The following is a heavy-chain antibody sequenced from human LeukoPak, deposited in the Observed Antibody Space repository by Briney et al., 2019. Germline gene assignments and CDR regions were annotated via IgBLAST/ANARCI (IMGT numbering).Heavy chain of an antibody. CDR1: GFTFDDYA. J-gene: IGHJ4*02. CDR2: ISWNSGSI. D-gene: IGHD5-12*01. CDR3: AKDKLDIVATITIGYFDY. Sequence: PGGSLRLSCAASGFTFDDYAMHWVRQAPGKGLEWDSGISWNSGSIGYADSVKGRFTISRDNAKNSLYLQMNSLRAEDTALYYCAKDKLDIVATITIGYFDYWGQGSLVTVSS. V-gene: IGHV3-9*01.